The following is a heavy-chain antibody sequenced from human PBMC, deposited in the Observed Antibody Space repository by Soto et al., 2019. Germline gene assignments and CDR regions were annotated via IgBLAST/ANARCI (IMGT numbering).Heavy chain of an antibody. V-gene: IGHV4-30-4*01. D-gene: IGHD2-15*01. CDR1: GGSISSGDYY. CDR2: IYYSGST. Sequence: QVQLQESGPGLVKPSQTLSLTCTVSGGSISSGDYYWSWIRQPPGKGLEWIGYIYYSGSTYYNPSLKSRVTTSVDTSKNQFSRQRSSVTAADKAVYYWAREEAYGGNGGYWGQGTLVTVSS. CDR3: AREEAYGGNGGY. J-gene: IGHJ4*02.